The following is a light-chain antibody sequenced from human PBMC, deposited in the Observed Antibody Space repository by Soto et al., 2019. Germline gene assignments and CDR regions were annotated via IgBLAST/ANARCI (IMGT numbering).Light chain of an antibody. CDR1: QSVITF. CDR2: DVS. V-gene: IGKV3-11*01. J-gene: IGKJ4*01. CDR3: QQRINWPLT. Sequence: EVVLTQSPVTLSLYPGERATLSCRASQSVITFLAWYQQKPGQAPRLLIYDVSSRATGIPARFSGSGSGTDFTLTISSLEPEDFAVYYCQQRINWPLTFGGGTKVEIK.